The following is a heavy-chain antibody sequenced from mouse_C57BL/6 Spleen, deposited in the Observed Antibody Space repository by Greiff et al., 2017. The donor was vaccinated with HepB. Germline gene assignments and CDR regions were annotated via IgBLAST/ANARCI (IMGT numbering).Heavy chain of an antibody. CDR3: ARKCPRFITTSDYYAMDD. CDR2: IDPNSGGT. D-gene: IGHD1-1*01. Sequence: QVQLQQPGAELVKPGASVKLSCKASGYTFTSYWMHWVKQRPGRGLEWIGRIDPNSGGTKYNEKFKSKATLTVDKPSSTAYMQLSSLTSGDSAVYDGARKCPRFITTSDYYAMDDWGQGTSVTVSS. CDR1: GYTFTSYW. J-gene: IGHJ4*01. V-gene: IGHV1-72*01.